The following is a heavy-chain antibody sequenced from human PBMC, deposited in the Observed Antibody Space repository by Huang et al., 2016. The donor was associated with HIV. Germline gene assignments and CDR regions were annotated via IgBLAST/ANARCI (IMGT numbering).Heavy chain of an antibody. J-gene: IGHJ3*01. Sequence: QLQLQESGPGLVRPSETLSLTCSVSGGSVNSGVYYWGWIRQPPVKGLEWIACVFYGVNTFYKPARKSRVSMSVDTSKKRFSLNLSAVTAADTAVYFCARLPFDYVWGTQRQTALDELDVWGQGTMVTVSS. CDR2: VFYGVNT. D-gene: IGHD3-16*01. V-gene: IGHV4-39*01. CDR1: GGSVNSGVYY. CDR3: ARLPFDYVWGTQRQTALDELDV.